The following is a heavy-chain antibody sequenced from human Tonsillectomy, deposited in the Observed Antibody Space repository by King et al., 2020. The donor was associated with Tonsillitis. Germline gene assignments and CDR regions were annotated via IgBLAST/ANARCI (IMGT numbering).Heavy chain of an antibody. CDR1: GGSISSYY. J-gene: IGHJ5*02. V-gene: IGHV4-4*07. CDR2: IYTSGST. CDR3: ARGRIAAAGIQNWFDP. D-gene: IGHD6-13*01. Sequence: QLQESGPGLVKPSETLSLTCTVSGGSISSYYWSWIRQPAGKGLEWIGRIYTSGSTNYNPSLKSRVTMSVDTSKNQFSLKLSSVTAADTAVYYCARGRIAAAGIQNWFDPWGQGTLVTVSS.